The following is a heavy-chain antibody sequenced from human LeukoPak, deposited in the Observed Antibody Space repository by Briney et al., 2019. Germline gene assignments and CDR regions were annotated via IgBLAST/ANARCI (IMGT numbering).Heavy chain of an antibody. CDR2: IYYSGST. Sequence: SETLSLTCTVSGGSISSYYWSWIRQPPGKGLEWIGYIYYSGSTNYNPSLESRVTISVDTSKNQFSLKLSSVTAADTAVYYCARSPSSSWSGAYYYGMDVWGQGTTVTVSS. J-gene: IGHJ6*02. D-gene: IGHD6-13*01. CDR1: GGSISSYY. V-gene: IGHV4-59*01. CDR3: ARSPSSSWSGAYYYGMDV.